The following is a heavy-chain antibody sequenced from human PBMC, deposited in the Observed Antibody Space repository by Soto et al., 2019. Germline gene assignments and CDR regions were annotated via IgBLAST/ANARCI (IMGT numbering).Heavy chain of an antibody. CDR3: VKQAHGLDGVAFDY. Sequence: GGSLRLSCAASRFIFSDYSMNWVRQAPGKGLEWVSSISSSSSYIYYADSVKGRFTISRDNAKNTLYLQMNSLRAEDTAIYYCVKQAHGLDGVAFDYWGQGTQVTVSS. CDR1: RFIFSDYS. CDR2: ISSSSSYI. J-gene: IGHJ4*02. V-gene: IGHV3-21*04. D-gene: IGHD2-15*01.